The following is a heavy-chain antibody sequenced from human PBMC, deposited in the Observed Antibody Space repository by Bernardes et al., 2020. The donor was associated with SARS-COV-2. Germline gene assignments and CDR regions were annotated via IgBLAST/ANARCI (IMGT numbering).Heavy chain of an antibody. CDR1: GGSFSGYY. CDR3: ARGVKARRIDP. D-gene: IGHD6-6*01. V-gene: IGHV4-34*01. Sequence: SETLSLTRAVYGGSFSGYYWNWIRQPPGKVLEWIGEINHSGSTNYNPSLKSRVTISVDTSKNQFSLKLNSVTAADTAVYYCARGVKARRIDPWGQGTLVTVSS. J-gene: IGHJ5*02. CDR2: INHSGST.